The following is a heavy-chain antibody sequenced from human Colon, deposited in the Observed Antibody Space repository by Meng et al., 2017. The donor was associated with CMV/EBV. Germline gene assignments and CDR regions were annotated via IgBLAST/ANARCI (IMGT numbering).Heavy chain of an antibody. CDR2: IGGGAGVT. J-gene: IGHJ4*02. V-gene: IGHV3-11*01. D-gene: IGHD2-15*01. CDR3: ARGRRDIGFDS. CDR1: GFSISDYY. Sequence: QVHLVESGGGSVKPGGSLRLSCAASGFSISDYYVSWIRQAPGKGLEWISYIGGGAGVTYYADSLEGRFTISRDNARQSLYPQMATLRVEDTAIYYCARGRRDIGFDSWGQGALVTVSS.